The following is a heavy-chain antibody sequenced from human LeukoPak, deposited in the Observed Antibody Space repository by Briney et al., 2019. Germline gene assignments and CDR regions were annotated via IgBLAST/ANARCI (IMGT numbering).Heavy chain of an antibody. D-gene: IGHD1-26*01. J-gene: IGHJ4*02. CDR3: ARLRYTGTSQYYFDS. V-gene: IGHV4-4*07. CDR1: GDSVSSFY. Sequence: SETLSLTCAVSGDSVSSFYWSWVRQSAGKGLEWIWRIYSKGTTKYNLSLKSRVTISLDQSKNQFSLYLSSVTAADTAVYYCARLRYTGTSQYYFDSWGQGFLVTVSS. CDR2: IYSKGTT.